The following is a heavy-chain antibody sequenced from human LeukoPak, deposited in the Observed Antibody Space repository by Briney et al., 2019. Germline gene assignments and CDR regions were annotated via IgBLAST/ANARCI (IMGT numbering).Heavy chain of an antibody. Sequence: PSETLSLTCAVYGGPFSHYYWTWIRQPPGKGLEWIGEINESGSTNYDPSLKSRVTISVDTSKTHFSLNLTSVTAADTAVYYCASRNGRYLYYFGMDVWGQGTTVTVSS. J-gene: IGHJ6*02. CDR2: INESGST. CDR3: ASRNGRYLYYFGMDV. D-gene: IGHD1-14*01. CDR1: GGPFSHYY. V-gene: IGHV4-34*01.